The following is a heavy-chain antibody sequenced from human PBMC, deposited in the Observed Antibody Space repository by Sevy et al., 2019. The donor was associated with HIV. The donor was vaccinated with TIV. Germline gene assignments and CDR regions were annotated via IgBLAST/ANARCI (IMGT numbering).Heavy chain of an antibody. CDR1: GGSISSSSYY. J-gene: IGHJ4*02. CDR3: ARQGGIVVVITTDY. V-gene: IGHV4-39*01. CDR2: IYYSRST. D-gene: IGHD3-22*01. Sequence: SETLSLTCTVSGGSISSSSYYWGWIRQPPGKGLEWIGSIYYSRSTYYNPSLKSRVTISVDTSKNQFSLKLSSVTAADTAVYYCARQGGIVVVITTDYWGQGTLVTVSS.